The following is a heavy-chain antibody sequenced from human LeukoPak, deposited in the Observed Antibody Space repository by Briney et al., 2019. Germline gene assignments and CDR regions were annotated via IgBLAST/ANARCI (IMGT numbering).Heavy chain of an antibody. J-gene: IGHJ4*02. Sequence: SETLSLTCTVSGGSTSNYYWSWLRQPPGKGLEWIGYIYFSGTTNINPSLKSRVTISVDTSKNQFSLKLSSVTAADTAVYYCARGSVVWYYDILTGYPPPLFGYWGQGTLVTVSS. CDR1: GGSTSNYY. CDR2: IYFSGTT. D-gene: IGHD3-9*01. CDR3: ARGSVVWYYDILTGYPPPLFGY. V-gene: IGHV4-59*12.